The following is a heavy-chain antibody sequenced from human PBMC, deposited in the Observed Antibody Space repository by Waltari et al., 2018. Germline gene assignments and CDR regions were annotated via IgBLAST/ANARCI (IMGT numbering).Heavy chain of an antibody. CDR2: ISGSGGRT. CDR3: AKDYVWGSYGAFDI. Sequence: EVQLVESGGGLVQPGGSLRLSCAASGFTFSSYAMSWVRQAPGKGLGWVSSISGSGGRTYYADSVKGRFTISRDNSKNTMYLQMNSLRAEDTAVYYCAKDYVWGSYGAFDIWGQGTMVTVSS. D-gene: IGHD3-16*01. CDR1: GFTFSSYA. J-gene: IGHJ3*02. V-gene: IGHV3-23*04.